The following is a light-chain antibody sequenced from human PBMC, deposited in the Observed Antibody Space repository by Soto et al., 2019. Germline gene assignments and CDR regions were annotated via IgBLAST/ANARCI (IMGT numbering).Light chain of an antibody. CDR3: HQHHYWPPGT. J-gene: IGKJ1*01. CDR2: GAS. CDR1: QSVGNK. Sequence: ELVITQSPATLSVSPGAGATLSCRASQSVGNKLAWYQQKPGQAPRLLVYGASTRATGIPARFSGSVSGTEFTLTISSLQSEDFAVYYGHQHHYWPPGTFGQGTKVDIK. V-gene: IGKV3-15*01.